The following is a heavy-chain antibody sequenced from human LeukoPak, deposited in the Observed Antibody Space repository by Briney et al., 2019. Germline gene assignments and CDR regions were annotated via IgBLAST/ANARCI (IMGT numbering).Heavy chain of an antibody. V-gene: IGHV3-23*01. CDR3: AKGTYYDSSGHQSAFDI. J-gene: IGHJ3*02. D-gene: IGHD3-22*01. Sequence: GGSLRLSCAASGFTFSSYAMSWVRQAPGKGLEWVSAISGSGGSTYYADSVKGQFTISRDNSKNTLYLQMNSLRAEDTAVYYCAKGTYYDSSGHQSAFDIWGQGTMVTVSS. CDR1: GFTFSSYA. CDR2: ISGSGGST.